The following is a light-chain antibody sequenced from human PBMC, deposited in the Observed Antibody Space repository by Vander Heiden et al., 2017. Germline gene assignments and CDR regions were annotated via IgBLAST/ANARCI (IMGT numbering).Light chain of an antibody. Sequence: QSVLTQPPSVSGAPRQRVTISCTGSYSNVGAGYDVHWCQQLPGKAPKLLIFANNNRPSGVPARFSASKSGTSASLAITGLQPEDEADYYGQSSDRSMSDLYVSGTGTKVTVI. CDR1: YSNVGAGYD. V-gene: IGLV1-40*01. CDR3: QSSDRSMSDLYV. J-gene: IGLJ1*01. CDR2: ANN.